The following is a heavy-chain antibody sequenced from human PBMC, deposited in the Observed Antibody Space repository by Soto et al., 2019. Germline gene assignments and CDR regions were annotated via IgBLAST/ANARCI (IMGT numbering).Heavy chain of an antibody. CDR2: ISSNGGTT. J-gene: IGHJ4*02. V-gene: IGHV3-64*01. CDR1: GFTFSSYD. CDR3: VRRVSGNYDY. Sequence: EVQLAESGGGMVQPGGSLRLSCVASGFTFSSYDMHWVRQAPGKGLEYVSSISSNGGTTSYGNSVKGRFTISRDNSKNTLYLQMGSLRAEDMAVYYCVRRVSGNYDYWGQGTLVTVSS. D-gene: IGHD1-7*01.